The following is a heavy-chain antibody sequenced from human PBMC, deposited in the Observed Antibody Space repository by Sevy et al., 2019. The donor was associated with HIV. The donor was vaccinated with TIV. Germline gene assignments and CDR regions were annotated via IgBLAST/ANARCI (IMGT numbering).Heavy chain of an antibody. V-gene: IGHV3-7*01. Sequence: GGSLRLSCAASGFTFSSYWMSWVRQAPGKGLEWVANIKQDGSEKYYVYSVKGRFTISRDNAKNSLYLQMNSLRAEDTAVYYCARDLGWIQLWADAFDIWGQGTMVTVSS. CDR3: ARDLGWIQLWADAFDI. D-gene: IGHD5-18*01. CDR1: GFTFSSYW. J-gene: IGHJ3*02. CDR2: IKQDGSEK.